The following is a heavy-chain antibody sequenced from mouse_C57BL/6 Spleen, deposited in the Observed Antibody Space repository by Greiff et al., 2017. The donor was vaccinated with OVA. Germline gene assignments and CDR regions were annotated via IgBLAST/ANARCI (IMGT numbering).Heavy chain of an antibody. V-gene: IGHV5-17*01. J-gene: IGHJ3*01. CDR3: AREDYDWFAY. D-gene: IGHD2-4*01. CDR1: GFTFSDYG. CDR2: ISSGGSTI. Sequence: EVKVVESGGGLVKPGGSLKLSCAASGFTFSDYGMHWVRQAPEKGLEWVAYISSGGSTIYYADTVKGRFTISRDNAKNTLFLQMTSLRSEDTAMYYCAREDYDWFAYWGQGTLVTVSA.